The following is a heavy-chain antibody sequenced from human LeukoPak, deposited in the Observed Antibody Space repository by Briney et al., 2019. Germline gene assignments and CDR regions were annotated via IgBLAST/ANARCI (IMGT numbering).Heavy chain of an antibody. CDR1: GFTFSNHW. Sequence: PGGSLRLSCAAPGFTFSNHWMSWFRQAPGKGLEWVANVKPDGSDKYYVGSVKDRFTISRDNPKNSLFLHMYSLRAEDSAVYFCARDMWWKSGKSWSRYFDWWGQGTLVTVSS. CDR3: ARDMWWKSGKSWSRYFDW. V-gene: IGHV3-7*01. CDR2: VKPDGSDK. D-gene: IGHD2-21*01. J-gene: IGHJ4*02.